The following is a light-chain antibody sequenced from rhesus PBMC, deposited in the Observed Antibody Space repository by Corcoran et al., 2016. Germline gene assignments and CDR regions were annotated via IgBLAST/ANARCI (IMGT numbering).Light chain of an antibody. CDR2: EVS. Sequence: DIVMTQTPLSLPVTPGEPASISCRSSQSLLDSEDGNTYLDWYLQKTGQFLHLLIYEVSNRASGVPDRFSGSGSDTDFTLKISRLEAEDVGVYYCMQGTHLPYSFGQGTKGEI. J-gene: IGKJ2*01. CDR1: QSLLDSEDGNTY. V-gene: IGKV2-104*02. CDR3: MQGTHLPYS.